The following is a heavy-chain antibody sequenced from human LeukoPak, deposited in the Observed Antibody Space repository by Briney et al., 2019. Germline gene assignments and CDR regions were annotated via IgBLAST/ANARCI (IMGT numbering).Heavy chain of an antibody. CDR2: IWYDGSNT. CDR3: ARDRGSSWYGPLDY. J-gene: IGHJ4*02. CDR1: GFTFSSYG. V-gene: IGHV3-33*01. D-gene: IGHD6-13*01. Sequence: PERSLRLSCAASGFTFSSYGMHWVRQVPDEGLEWVAVIWYDGSNTFYADSVKGRFTISRDNSRNTLFLQMNSLGAEDTAVYYCARDRGSSWYGPLDYWGQGTLVIVSS.